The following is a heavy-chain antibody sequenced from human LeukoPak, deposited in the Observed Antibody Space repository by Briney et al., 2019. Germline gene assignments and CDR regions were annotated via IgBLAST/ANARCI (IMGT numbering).Heavy chain of an antibody. D-gene: IGHD3-9*01. J-gene: IGHJ4*02. CDR2: ISPSGST. Sequence: PSETLSLTCTVSGGSISSYYWSWIRQPAGKGLQWIGHISPSGSTNYNPSLKSRVTMSVDTSKNQFSLKLTSVTAADTAVYYCARDLSFDISTGYYISPFHCWGQGTLVTVSS. CDR3: ARDLSFDISTGYYISPFHC. V-gene: IGHV4-4*07. CDR1: GGSISSYY.